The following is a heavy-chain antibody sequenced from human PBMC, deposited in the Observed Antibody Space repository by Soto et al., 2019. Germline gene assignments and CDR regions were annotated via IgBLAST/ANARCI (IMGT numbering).Heavy chain of an antibody. CDR3: TREQSDDNYFDP. D-gene: IGHD6-19*01. CDR1: GAALSSGGYF. CDR2: SYYSGGT. J-gene: IGHJ5*02. V-gene: IGHV4-61*08. Sequence: PSLTCTVSGAALSSGGYFYIWVRQPPGKGLEGLGDSYYSGGTNYNPSLKSRVTISLTKYKSQFSLRLNSVTAADKAVSYCTREQSDDNYFDPWGQGTLVTVSS.